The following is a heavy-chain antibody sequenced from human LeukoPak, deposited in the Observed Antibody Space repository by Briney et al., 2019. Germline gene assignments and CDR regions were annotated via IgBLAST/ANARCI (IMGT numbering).Heavy chain of an antibody. CDR2: ISYDGATE. V-gene: IGHV3-33*05. D-gene: IGHD6-19*01. J-gene: IGHJ4*02. Sequence: GGSLRLSCLVSGFKFRDCGMHWVRQAPGKGLEWVAHISYDGATEHYADSVRGRFTVSRDNAKNSLYLQMNSLRAEDTAVYYCARESIAVAGAPFDYWGQGTLVTVSS. CDR3: ARESIAVAGAPFDY. CDR1: GFKFRDCG.